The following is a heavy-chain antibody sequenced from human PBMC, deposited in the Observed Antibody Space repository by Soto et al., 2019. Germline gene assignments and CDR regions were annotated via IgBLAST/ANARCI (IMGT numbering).Heavy chain of an antibody. CDR1: GESVTGHY. Sequence: SETLSLTCSFSGESVTGHYLTWIRQSPEKGLEWIGYMHYTGFSHYNPSLKSRLTISVDRSKNHFTLQLTSVTVADTAVYYFATSYGKAWYTYWGQGTRVTVSS. J-gene: IGHJ4*02. CDR2: MHYTGFS. V-gene: IGHV4-59*02. CDR3: ATSYGKAWYTY. D-gene: IGHD6-13*01.